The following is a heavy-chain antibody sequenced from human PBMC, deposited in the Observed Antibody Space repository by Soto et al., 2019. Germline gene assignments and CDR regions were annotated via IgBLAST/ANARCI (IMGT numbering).Heavy chain of an antibody. CDR3: ATSGRTRNIVVIPAAMLGFEY. CDR1: GYTLTELS. Sequence: QVQLVQSGAEVKKPGASVKVSCKVSGYTLTELSMHWVRQAPGKGLEWMGGFDPEDGETIYAQKFQGRVTMTEDTSTDTAYMELSSLRSEDTAVYYCATSGRTRNIVVIPAAMLGFEYWGQGTLVTVSS. CDR2: FDPEDGET. J-gene: IGHJ4*02. D-gene: IGHD2-2*01. V-gene: IGHV1-24*01.